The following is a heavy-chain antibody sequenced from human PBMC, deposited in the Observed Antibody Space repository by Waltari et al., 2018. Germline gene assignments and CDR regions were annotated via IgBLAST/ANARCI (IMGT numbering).Heavy chain of an antibody. V-gene: IGHV3-15*01. CDR3: VTGDCNGGSCHFFDF. D-gene: IGHD2-15*01. Sequence: EVQLVESGAGLVKPGESLRLSCAASGFSFTDVCMTWLRQAPGKGLEWVDRMKREIDGETKDYDAAVRGRFFSSRDDSKSTVFMQLNSLRTDDTAVYFCVTGDCNGGSCHFFDFWGRGTQVTVSS. CDR2: MKREIDGETK. CDR1: GFSFTDVC. J-gene: IGHJ4*02.